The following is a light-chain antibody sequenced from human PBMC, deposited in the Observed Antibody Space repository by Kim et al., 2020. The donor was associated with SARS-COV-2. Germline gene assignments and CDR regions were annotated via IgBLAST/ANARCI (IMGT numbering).Light chain of an antibody. CDR3: QSSDTSGSKGV. CDR2: EDS. J-gene: IGLJ2*01. Sequence: SYELTQPPSVSVSPGQMARITCSGDGLSKQYAYWYQQKPGQAPVMVIYEDSKRPSGIPERFSGFNSGATVTLTINGVQTEDEADYYCQSSDTSGSKGVFGGGTQLTVL. CDR1: GLSKQY. V-gene: IGLV3-25*03.